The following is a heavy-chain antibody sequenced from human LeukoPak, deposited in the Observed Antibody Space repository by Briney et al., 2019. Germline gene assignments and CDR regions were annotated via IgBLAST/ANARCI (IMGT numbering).Heavy chain of an antibody. J-gene: IGHJ4*02. CDR1: GFTFSTYA. CDR2: IGGSGGTT. CDR3: ADGGDIGDY. V-gene: IGHV3-23*01. Sequence: PGGSLRLSCAASGFTFSTYAMSWVRQAPGKGLEWVSAIGGSGGTTYYAGSVRGRFTISRDNSKSTLYLHINSLKAEDTAVYTLADGGDIGDYWGQGTLVTVSS. D-gene: IGHD3-16*02.